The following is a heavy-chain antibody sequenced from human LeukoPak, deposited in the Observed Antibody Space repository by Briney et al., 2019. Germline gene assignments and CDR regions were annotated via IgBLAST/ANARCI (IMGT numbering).Heavy chain of an antibody. J-gene: IGHJ4*02. D-gene: IGHD6-13*01. CDR2: ISSSSSYI. Sequence: GGSLRLSCAASGFTFSSYSMNWVRQAPGKWLEWVSSISSSSSYIYYADSVKGRFTISRDNAKNSLYLQMDSLRAEDTAVYYCARDDIAAAGTAVYWGQGTLVTVSS. CDR1: GFTFSSYS. V-gene: IGHV3-21*01. CDR3: ARDDIAAAGTAVY.